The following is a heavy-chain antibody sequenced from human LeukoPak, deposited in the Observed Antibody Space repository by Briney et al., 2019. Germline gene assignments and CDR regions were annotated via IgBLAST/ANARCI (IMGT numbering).Heavy chain of an antibody. CDR3: ARAYDWSGYYQAW. J-gene: IGHJ4*02. V-gene: IGHV3-49*04. CDR2: IRSKAYGGTT. Sequence: GGSLRLSCTASGFTFGDYAMSWVRQAPGKGLEWVGFIRSKAYGGTTEYAASVKGTFVISRDDSKSIAYLQMNSLKTEDTAVYYCARAYDWSGYYQAWWGQGILVTVSS. D-gene: IGHD3-22*01. CDR1: GFTFGDYA.